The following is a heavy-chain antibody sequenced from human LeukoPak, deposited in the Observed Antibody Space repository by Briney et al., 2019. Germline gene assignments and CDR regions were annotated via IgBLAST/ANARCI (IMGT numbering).Heavy chain of an antibody. CDR1: GRPISSYY. D-gene: IGHD6-6*01. CDR2: IYYSGST. J-gene: IGHJ6*02. CDR3: ARQWPYSSSSPNYYGMDV. V-gene: IGHV4-59*08. Sequence: SETLSLTCTVPGRPISSYYWSWSRQPLGKGLEWIGYIYYSGSTNYNPSLRSRVTISVDTSKNQFSLKLSSVRAADTAVYYCARQWPYSSSSPNYYGMDVWGQGTTVTVSS.